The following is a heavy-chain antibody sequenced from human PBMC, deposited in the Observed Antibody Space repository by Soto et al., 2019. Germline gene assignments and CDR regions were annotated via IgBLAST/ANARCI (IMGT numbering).Heavy chain of an antibody. J-gene: IGHJ4*02. CDR1: GFTFSSYA. CDR3: ARGYSNYVY. V-gene: IGHV3-30-3*01. D-gene: IGHD4-4*01. CDR2: ISYDGSNK. Sequence: QVQLVESGGGVVQPGRSLRLSCAASGFTFSSYAMHWVRQAPGKGLEWVAVISYDGSNKYYADSVKGRFTISRDNSKNTLYLQMNSLRAEDTAVYYCARGYSNYVYRGQGTLVNGSS.